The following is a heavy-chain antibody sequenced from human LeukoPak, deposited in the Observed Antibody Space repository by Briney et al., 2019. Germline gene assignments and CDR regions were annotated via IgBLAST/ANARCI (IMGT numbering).Heavy chain of an antibody. CDR3: AREGRGGYKPDF. D-gene: IGHD5-24*01. J-gene: IGHJ4*02. CDR2: ISGSSSYI. V-gene: IGHV3-21*01. Sequence: GGSLRLSCAASGFTFISYSMNWVRQAPGKGLEWVSSISGSSSYIYYADSVQGRFTISRDNTKNSLYLQMNSLRAEDTAVYYCAREGRGGYKPDFWGQGTLVTVSS. CDR1: GFTFISYS.